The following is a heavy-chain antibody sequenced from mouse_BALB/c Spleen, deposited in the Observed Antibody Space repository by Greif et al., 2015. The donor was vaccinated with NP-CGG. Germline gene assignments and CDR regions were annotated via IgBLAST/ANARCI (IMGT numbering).Heavy chain of an antibody. D-gene: IGHD4-1*01. Sequence: DVQLQESGAELVKPGASVKLSCTASGFNIKDTYMHWVKQRPEQGLEWIGRIDPANGNTKYDPKFQGKATITADTSSNTAYLQLSSLTSEDTAVYYCARKLGRGLYFDYWGQGTTLTVSS. CDR1: GFNIKDTY. J-gene: IGHJ2*01. CDR2: IDPANGNT. CDR3: ARKLGRGLYFDY. V-gene: IGHV14-3*02.